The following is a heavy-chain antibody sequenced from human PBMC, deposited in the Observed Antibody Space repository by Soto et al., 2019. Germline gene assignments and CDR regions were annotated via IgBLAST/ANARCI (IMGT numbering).Heavy chain of an antibody. CDR2: IIPIFGTA. D-gene: IGHD2-21*02. V-gene: IGHV1-69*12. CDR3: AGDSCGGDCYNWFDP. CDR1: GGTFSSYA. J-gene: IGHJ5*02. Sequence: QVQLVQSGAEVKKPGSSVKVSCKASGGTFSSYAISWVRQAPGQGLEWMGGIIPIFGTANYAQKFQGRVTIXXDXAXTTAYMELSSRRSEDTAVYYCAGDSCGGDCYNWFDPWGQGTLVTVSS.